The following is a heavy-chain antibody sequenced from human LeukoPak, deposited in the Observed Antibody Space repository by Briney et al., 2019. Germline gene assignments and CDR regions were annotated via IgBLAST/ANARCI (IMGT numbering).Heavy chain of an antibody. Sequence: RGASVKVSCKASGYTFTCYDINWVRQATGQGLEWMGLMNPNSGNTVYAQKFQGRVTMTRNTSISTAYMELSSLRSEDTAVYYCSRGTKPMVRGVLYYFDYWGHGTLVTVSS. CDR1: GYTFTCYD. V-gene: IGHV1-8*01. CDR3: SRGTKPMVRGVLYYFDY. CDR2: MNPNSGNT. D-gene: IGHD3-10*01. J-gene: IGHJ4*01.